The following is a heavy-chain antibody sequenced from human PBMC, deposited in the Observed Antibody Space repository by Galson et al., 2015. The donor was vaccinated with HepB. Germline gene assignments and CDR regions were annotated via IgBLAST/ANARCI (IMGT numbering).Heavy chain of an antibody. CDR1: GFTFDDYA. Sequence: GFTFDDYAMHWVRQAPGKGLEWVSGISWNSGSIGYADSVKGRLTISRDNAKNSLYLQMNSLRAEDTALYYCAKDLGYCSSTSCRGPFDYWGQGTLVTVSS. CDR2: ISWNSGSI. D-gene: IGHD2-2*01. J-gene: IGHJ4*02. CDR3: AKDLGYCSSTSCRGPFDY. V-gene: IGHV3-9*01.